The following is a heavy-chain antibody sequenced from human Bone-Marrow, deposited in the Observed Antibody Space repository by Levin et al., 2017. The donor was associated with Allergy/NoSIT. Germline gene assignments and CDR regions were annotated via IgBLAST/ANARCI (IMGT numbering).Heavy chain of an antibody. CDR1: GLTVRTNY. J-gene: IGHJ4*02. Sequence: GGSLRLSCAASGLTVRTNYISWVRQAPGKGLELVSVIHTSGRTQYADSVKGRFTISRDESKNTVYLQMNSLGADDTAVYYCARLKYGDYGDSWGQGTLVTVSS. D-gene: IGHD4-17*01. V-gene: IGHV3-53*01. CDR3: ARLKYGDYGDS. CDR2: IHTSGRT.